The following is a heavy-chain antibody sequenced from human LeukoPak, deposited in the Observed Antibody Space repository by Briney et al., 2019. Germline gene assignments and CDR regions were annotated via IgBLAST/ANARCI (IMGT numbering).Heavy chain of an antibody. CDR1: GYTFTGYY. D-gene: IGHD6-13*01. J-gene: IGHJ5*02. CDR3: AKDYEQLDNWFDP. V-gene: IGHV1-18*04. Sequence: GASVKVSCKTSGYTFTGYYMHWVRQAPGQGLEWMGWISAYNGNTNYAQKLQGRVTMTTDTSTSTAYMELRSLRSDDTAVYYCAKDYEQLDNWFDPWGQGTLVTVSS. CDR2: ISAYNGNT.